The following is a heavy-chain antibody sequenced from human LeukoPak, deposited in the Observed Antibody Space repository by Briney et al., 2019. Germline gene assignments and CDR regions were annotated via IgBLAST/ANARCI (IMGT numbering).Heavy chain of an antibody. CDR3: AKGLYSGYDYYFDY. Sequence: GGSLRLSCEGSGFTFSNYWMGWVRQAPGKGLEWVSTISVSGGSTYYADSVKGRFTISRDNSKNTLYLQMDSLRAEDTAIYYCAKGLYSGYDYYFDYWGQGTLVTVSS. CDR1: GFTFSNYW. D-gene: IGHD5-12*01. J-gene: IGHJ4*02. CDR2: ISVSGGST. V-gene: IGHV3-23*01.